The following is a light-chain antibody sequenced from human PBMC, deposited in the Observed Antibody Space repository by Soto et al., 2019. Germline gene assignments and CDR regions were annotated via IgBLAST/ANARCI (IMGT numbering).Light chain of an antibody. CDR1: QSVTNSF. CDR2: GAS. Sequence: EIVLAQSPGPLSLSPGARATLSCRASQSVTNSFLAWYQQKPGQAPRLLIYGASRRATGIPDRFTGSGSGTAFTLTISRLEPEDFAVYYCEQYVSSPWAFGQGTKVEI. J-gene: IGKJ1*01. V-gene: IGKV3-20*01. CDR3: EQYVSSPWA.